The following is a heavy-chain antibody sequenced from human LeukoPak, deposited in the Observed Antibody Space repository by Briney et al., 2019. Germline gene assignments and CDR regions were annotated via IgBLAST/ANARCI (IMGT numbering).Heavy chain of an antibody. V-gene: IGHV3-11*06. Sequence: GGSLRLSCAASGFTFSDYYMSWIRQAPGKGLEWVSYISSSSSYTNYADSVKGRFTISRDNAKNSLYLQMNSLRAEDTAVYYCAKGELGLRYYDVYWGQGTLVTVSS. J-gene: IGHJ4*02. CDR2: ISSSSSYT. CDR3: AKGELGLRYYDVY. D-gene: IGHD3-16*01. CDR1: GFTFSDYY.